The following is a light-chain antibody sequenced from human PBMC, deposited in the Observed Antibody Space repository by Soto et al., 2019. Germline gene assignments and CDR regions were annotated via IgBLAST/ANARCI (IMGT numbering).Light chain of an antibody. V-gene: IGKV1-39*01. CDR3: QQTSTPPSTT. J-gene: IGKJ5*01. Sequence: DIQMTQSPSSLSASVGDRVTITCRASQSISIYLNWYQQKPGKAPKLLMYAASSLQSGVPSRFSGSGSGTDFTLTTHSLQPEDSATYSCQQTSTPPSTTFGQGTPLEI. CDR1: QSISIY. CDR2: AAS.